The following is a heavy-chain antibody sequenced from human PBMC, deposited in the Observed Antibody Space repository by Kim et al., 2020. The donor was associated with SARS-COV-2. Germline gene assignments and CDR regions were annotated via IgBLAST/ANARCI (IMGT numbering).Heavy chain of an antibody. CDR1: GFTFSSYS. V-gene: IGHV3-21*01. CDR3: ARDLTAVAPRWFDP. CDR2: ISSSSSYI. J-gene: IGHJ5*02. D-gene: IGHD6-19*01. Sequence: GGSLRLSCAASGFTFSSYSMNWVRQAPGKGLEWVSSISSSSSYIYYADSVKGRFTISRDNAKNSLYLQMNSLRAEDTAVYYCARDLTAVAPRWFDPWGQGTLVTVSS.